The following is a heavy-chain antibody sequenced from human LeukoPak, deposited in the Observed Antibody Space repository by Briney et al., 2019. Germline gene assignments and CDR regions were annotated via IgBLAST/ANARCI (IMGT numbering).Heavy chain of an antibody. CDR3: ARVYLMNYYDSRGYYDY. CDR2: IIPIFGTA. V-gene: IGHV1-69*05. J-gene: IGHJ4*02. Sequence: SVKVSCKASGGTFSSYAISWVRQAPGQGLEWMGGIIPIFGTANYAQKFQGRVTITTDESTSTAYMELSSLRSEDTAVYYCARVYLMNYYDSRGYYDYWGQGTLVTVSS. D-gene: IGHD3-22*01. CDR1: GGTFSSYA.